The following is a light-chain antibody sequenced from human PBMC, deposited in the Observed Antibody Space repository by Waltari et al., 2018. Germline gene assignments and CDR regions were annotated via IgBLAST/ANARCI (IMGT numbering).Light chain of an antibody. J-gene: IGKJ5*01. CDR3: QQYSNWPIT. CDR2: GAS. CDR1: QSLSTN. Sequence: EIVMTQSPATLSVSPGERATLSCRARQSLSTNLNWYVQKPGQAPRLLIYGASIRATGISARFSGSGSGTEFTLTISSMQSEDFAVYFCQQYSNWPITFGQGTRLEIK. V-gene: IGKV3-15*01.